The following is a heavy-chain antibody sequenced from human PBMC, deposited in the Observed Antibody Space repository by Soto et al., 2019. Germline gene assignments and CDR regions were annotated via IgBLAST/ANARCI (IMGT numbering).Heavy chain of an antibody. CDR1: GFSLSTSGVG. V-gene: IGHV2-5*01. J-gene: IGHJ5*02. CDR3: AYSINDKYQLLRPWFDP. D-gene: IGHD2-2*01. Sequence: QITLKESGPTLVKPTQTLTLTCTFSGFSLSTSGVGVGWIRQPPGKALEWLALIYWNDDKRYSPSLKSRLTITKDTSKNQVVLTMTNMDPVDTATYYCAYSINDKYQLLRPWFDPWGQGTLVTVSS. CDR2: IYWNDDK.